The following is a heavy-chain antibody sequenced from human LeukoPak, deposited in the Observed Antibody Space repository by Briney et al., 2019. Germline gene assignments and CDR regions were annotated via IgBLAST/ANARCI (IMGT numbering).Heavy chain of an antibody. J-gene: IGHJ3*02. CDR2: IVWNSNSI. CDR1: GFAFDVYA. V-gene: IGHV3-9*01. CDR3: AKVTTYYYDSSGYFGAFDI. Sequence: GRSLRLSCAASGFAFDVYAMHWVRQAPGKGLEWVSGIVWNSNSIGYADSVKGRFTISRDNAKNSLHLQMNSLRAEDTALYYCAKVTTYYYDSSGYFGAFDIWGQGTMVTVSS. D-gene: IGHD3-22*01.